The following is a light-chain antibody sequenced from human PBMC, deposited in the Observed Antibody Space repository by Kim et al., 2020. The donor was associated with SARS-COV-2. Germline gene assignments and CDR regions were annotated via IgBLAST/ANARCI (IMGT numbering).Light chain of an antibody. CDR3: SSYTTSTTRV. J-gene: IGLJ3*02. CDR2: DVA. V-gene: IGLV2-14*03. CDR1: SSDVGGYNY. Sequence: QSALTQPASVSGSPGQSITISCSGSSSDVGGYNYVSWYQQHQGKAPKLIIYDVATRPSGVSYRFSGSKSGNTASLTISGLQTEDEADYYCSSYTTSTTRVFGGGTQVTVL.